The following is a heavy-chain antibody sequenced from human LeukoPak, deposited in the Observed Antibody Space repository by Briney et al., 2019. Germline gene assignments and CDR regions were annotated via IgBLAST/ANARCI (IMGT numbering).Heavy chain of an antibody. D-gene: IGHD6-19*01. CDR3: ARGDYYSNGWPFDY. V-gene: IGHV4-38-2*02. Sequence: SETLSLTCTVSGYSISSGYYWVWIRQPPGKGLEWIGTIFHSGSTYYNLSLQSRVTISLDTSKNHFSLKLSSVTAADTALYYCARGDYYSNGWPFDYWGQGTLVTVSS. CDR2: IFHSGST. CDR1: GYSISSGYY. J-gene: IGHJ4*02.